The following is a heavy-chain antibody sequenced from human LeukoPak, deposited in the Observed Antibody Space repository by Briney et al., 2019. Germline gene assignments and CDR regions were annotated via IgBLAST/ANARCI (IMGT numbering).Heavy chain of an antibody. D-gene: IGHD6-13*01. CDR2: IYYSGST. CDR1: GGSISSYY. CDR3: AREPYSSSWKGLIDY. Sequence: SETLSLTCAVSGGSISSYYWSWIRQPPGKGLEWIGYIYYSGSTNYNPSLKSRVTISVDTSKNQFSLKLSSVTAADTAVYYCAREPYSSSWKGLIDYWGQGTLVTVSS. V-gene: IGHV4-59*01. J-gene: IGHJ4*02.